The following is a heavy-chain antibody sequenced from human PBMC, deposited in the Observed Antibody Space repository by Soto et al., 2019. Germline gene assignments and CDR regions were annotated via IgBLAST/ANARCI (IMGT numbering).Heavy chain of an antibody. Sequence: GGSLRLSCAASGFTFSSYPMSWVRQAPGKGLEWVSAISGSGGSTYYADSVKGRFTISRDNSKNTLYLQMNSLRAEDTAVYYCAKSIVVVVAATLDYWGQGTLVTVSS. V-gene: IGHV3-23*01. CDR1: GFTFSSYP. CDR2: ISGSGGST. CDR3: AKSIVVVVAATLDY. D-gene: IGHD2-15*01. J-gene: IGHJ4*02.